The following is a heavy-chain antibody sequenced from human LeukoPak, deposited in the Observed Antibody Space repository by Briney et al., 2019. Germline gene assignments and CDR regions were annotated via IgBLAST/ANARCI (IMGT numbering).Heavy chain of an antibody. CDR1: GFTFSSYW. Sequence: GGSLRLSCAASGFTFSSYWMSWVRQAPGKGLEWVANIKPDGSDQYYVDSVKGRFTISRDNAKNSLYLQMNSLRAEDTAVYYCARREWLVRFVYYYYGMDVWGQGTTVTVSS. CDR3: ARREWLVRFVYYYYGMDV. D-gene: IGHD6-19*01. J-gene: IGHJ6*02. V-gene: IGHV3-7*01. CDR2: IKPDGSDQ.